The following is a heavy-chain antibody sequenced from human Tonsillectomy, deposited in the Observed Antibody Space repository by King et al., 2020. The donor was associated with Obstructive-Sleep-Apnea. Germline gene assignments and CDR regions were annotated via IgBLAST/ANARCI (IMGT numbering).Heavy chain of an antibody. V-gene: IGHV4-39*07. Sequence: QLQESVPGLVKPSETLSLTCTVSGCSISSSDYYWGWIRQPPGKGLEWIGSVYYRGSTFYNPSLKRRVTRSLDTSKNHFSLRLSSVTAADTAVYYCVREDYGDFECAYWGQGTLVTVSS. CDR2: VYYRGST. J-gene: IGHJ4*02. CDR3: VREDYGDFECAY. D-gene: IGHD4-17*01. CDR1: GCSISSSDYY.